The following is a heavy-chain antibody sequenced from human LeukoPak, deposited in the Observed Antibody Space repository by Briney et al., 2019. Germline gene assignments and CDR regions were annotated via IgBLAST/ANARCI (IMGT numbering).Heavy chain of an antibody. CDR1: GYTFTSYG. V-gene: IGHV1-18*01. CDR2: ISAYNGNT. D-gene: IGHD6-19*01. CDR3: ARDARRCSGWYPYDY. Sequence: ASVKVSCKASGYTFTSYGISWVRQAPGQVLEWMGWISAYNGNTNYAQKLQGRVTMTTDTSTSTAYMELRSLRSDDTAVYYCARDARRCSGWYPYDYWGQGTLVTVSS. J-gene: IGHJ4*02.